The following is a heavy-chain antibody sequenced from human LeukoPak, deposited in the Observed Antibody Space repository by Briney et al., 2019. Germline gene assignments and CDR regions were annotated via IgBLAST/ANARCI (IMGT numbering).Heavy chain of an antibody. CDR3: AKGGGIQLWVYGMDV. V-gene: IGHV3-23*01. CDR1: GFTFSSYA. CDR2: ISGIGDST. Sequence: GGSLRLSCAASGFTFSSYAMSWVRQAPGKGLEWVSAISGIGDSTYYADSVKGRFTISRDNSKNTLYLQMNSLRAEDTAVYYCAKGGGIQLWVYGMDVWGQGTTVTVSS. D-gene: IGHD5-18*01. J-gene: IGHJ6*02.